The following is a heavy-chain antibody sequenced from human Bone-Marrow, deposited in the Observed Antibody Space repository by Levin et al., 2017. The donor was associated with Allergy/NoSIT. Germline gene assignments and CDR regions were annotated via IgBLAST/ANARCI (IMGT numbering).Heavy chain of an antibody. CDR3: ARAAYCATTSCSDRFDP. CDR2: INPNSGGT. J-gene: IGHJ5*02. CDR1: GYNFIGYW. V-gene: IGHV1-2*06. D-gene: IGHD2-21*01. Sequence: PRASVKVSCKASGYNFIGYWMHWVRQAPGQGLEWIGRINPNSGGTIYAQTFQGRVTMTRDTSISTVYMELIGLRSDDTAVYYCARAAYCATTSCSDRFDPWAQGTLVTVSS.